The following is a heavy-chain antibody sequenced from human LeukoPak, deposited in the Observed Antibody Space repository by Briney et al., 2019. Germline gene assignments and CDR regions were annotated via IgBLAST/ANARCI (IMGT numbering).Heavy chain of an antibody. J-gene: IGHJ4*02. Sequence: GGSLRLSCAASGFTFDDYTMHWVRQAPGKGLEWVSLISWDGGSTYYADSVTGRFTISRDNAQNSLFLQMNSLRADDTAVYYCARDRASVNRGVIVPRVGRYFDSWGLGTLVSVSS. CDR2: ISWDGGST. CDR3: ARDRASVNRGVIVPRVGRYFDS. CDR1: GFTFDDYT. D-gene: IGHD3-10*01. V-gene: IGHV3-43*01.